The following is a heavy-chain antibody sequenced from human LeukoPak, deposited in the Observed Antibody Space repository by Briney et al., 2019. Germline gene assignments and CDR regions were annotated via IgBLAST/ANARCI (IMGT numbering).Heavy chain of an antibody. J-gene: IGHJ4*02. CDR3: AREGGITIFGVVTRGPFDY. CDR1: GGSISSNSYH. Sequence: SETLSLTCTVSGGSISSNSYHWSWIRQPAGKGLEWIGRIYTSGSTNYNPSLKSRVTMSVDTSKNQFSLKLSSVTAADTAVYYCAREGGITIFGVVTRGPFDYWGQGTLVTVSS. CDR2: IYTSGST. D-gene: IGHD3-3*01. V-gene: IGHV4-61*02.